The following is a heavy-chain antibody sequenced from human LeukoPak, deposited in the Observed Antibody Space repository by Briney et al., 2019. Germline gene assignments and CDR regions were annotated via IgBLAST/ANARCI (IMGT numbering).Heavy chain of an antibody. V-gene: IGHV4-38-2*02. D-gene: IGHD3-10*01. J-gene: IGHJ5*02. CDR1: GYAISSGYF. Sequence: SETLSLTCSVSGYAISSGYFWGWIRQPPGKGLEWIGTIYHSGSTYYNPSLKRVTISVDTSKNQFSLKLSSVTAADTAVYYCARTVGITMVRGVIWWFDPWGQGTLVTVSS. CDR2: IYHSGST. CDR3: ARTVGITMVRGVIWWFDP.